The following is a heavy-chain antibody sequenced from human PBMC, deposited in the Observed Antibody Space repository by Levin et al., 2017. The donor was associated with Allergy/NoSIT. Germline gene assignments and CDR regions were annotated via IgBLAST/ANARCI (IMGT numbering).Heavy chain of an antibody. D-gene: IGHD6-13*01. CDR3: ASGVAAALYGYGMDV. CDR2: ISYDGSNK. V-gene: IGHV3-30*04. J-gene: IGHJ6*02. Sequence: LSLPCAASGFTFRSYAMHWVRQAPGKGLEWVAVISYDGSNKYYADSVKGRFTISRDNSKNTLYLQMNSLRAEDTAVYYCASGVAAALYGYGMDVWGQGTTVTVSS. CDR1: GFTFRSYA.